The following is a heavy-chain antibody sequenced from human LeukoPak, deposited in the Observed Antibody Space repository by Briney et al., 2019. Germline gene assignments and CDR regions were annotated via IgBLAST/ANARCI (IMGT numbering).Heavy chain of an antibody. J-gene: IGHJ4*02. D-gene: IGHD3-16*02. Sequence: IQLGGSLRLSCAASGFTVSSNYMSWVRQAPGKGLEWVSVIYSGGSTYYADSVKGRFTISRDNSKNTLYLQMNSLRAEDTAVYYCAYTNLGFVLQDDYWGQGTLVTVSS. CDR1: GFTVSSNY. CDR2: IYSGGST. V-gene: IGHV3-53*01. CDR3: AYTNLGFVLQDDY.